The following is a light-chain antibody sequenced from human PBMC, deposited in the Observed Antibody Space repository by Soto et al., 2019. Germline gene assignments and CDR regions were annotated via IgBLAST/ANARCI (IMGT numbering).Light chain of an antibody. Sequence: DIVMTQSPLSLPVTPGEPASVSCRSSQTLLSSNGYNYLDWYVQKPGQSPQLLIYLGSNRASGVXDXSSGSGSGTDFTLKISRVEAEDVGVYYCMQALQTPRTFGQGTKLEIK. CDR1: QTLLSSNGYNY. J-gene: IGKJ2*02. CDR3: MQALQTPRT. CDR2: LGS. V-gene: IGKV2-28*01.